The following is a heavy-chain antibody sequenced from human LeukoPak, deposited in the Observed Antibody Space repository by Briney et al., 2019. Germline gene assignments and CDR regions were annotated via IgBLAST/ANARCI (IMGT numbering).Heavy chain of an antibody. CDR3: ATAEYSSSSGGVDY. CDR1: GFTFDDYA. V-gene: IGHV3-9*01. D-gene: IGHD6-6*01. CDR2: ISWNSGSV. Sequence: PGGSLRLSCAASGFTFDDYAMHWVRQAPGKGLEWVSGISWNSGSVGYADSVKGRFTISRDSAKNSLYLQMNSLRLEDTALYYCATAEYSSSSGGVDYWGQGTLVTVSS. J-gene: IGHJ4*02.